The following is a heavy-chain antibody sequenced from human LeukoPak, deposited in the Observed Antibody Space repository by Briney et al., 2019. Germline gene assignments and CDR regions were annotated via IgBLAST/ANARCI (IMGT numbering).Heavy chain of an antibody. V-gene: IGHV3-48*04. D-gene: IGHD6-13*01. J-gene: IGHJ3*02. CDR1: GFTFTAYS. CDR2: VSSSSSTI. Sequence: SGGSLRLSCSASGFTFTAYSMNWVRQAPGKGLEWLSYVSSSSSTIYYAASVKGRFTISRDNAKNSLYLQMNSLRAEDTAVYYCARDPRRSSSWVDAFDIWGQGTMVTVSS. CDR3: ARDPRRSSSWVDAFDI.